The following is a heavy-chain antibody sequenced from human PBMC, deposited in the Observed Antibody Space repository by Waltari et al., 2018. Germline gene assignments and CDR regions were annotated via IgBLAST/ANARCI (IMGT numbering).Heavy chain of an antibody. CDR1: GGSISSYY. CDR2: IYYSGST. J-gene: IGHJ6*02. CDR3: AREWGYSYGKTETYGIDV. V-gene: IGHV4-59*01. Sequence: QVQLQESGPGLVKPSETLSLTCTVSGGSISSYYWSWIRQPPGKGLEWIGYIYYSGSTTDTPSLNRRVSISVDTSKNQFSLKRCSVTAADTAVYYCAREWGYSYGKTETYGIDVWGQGTTVTVSS. D-gene: IGHD5-18*01.